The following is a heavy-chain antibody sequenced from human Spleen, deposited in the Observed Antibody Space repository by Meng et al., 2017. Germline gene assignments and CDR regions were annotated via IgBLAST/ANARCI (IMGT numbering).Heavy chain of an antibody. CDR3: ARFSYCGGGDCYFLDY. CDR2: IYHSGST. J-gene: IGHJ4*02. Sequence: GSLRLSCAVSGGSISTTKWWNWVRQTPGKGLEWVGEIYHSGSTNYNPSLKSRVTMSVDKSKNQFSLKLTSVTAADTAVYYCARFSYCGGGDCYFLDYWGQGTLVTVSS. CDR1: GGSISTTKW. V-gene: IGHV4-4*02. D-gene: IGHD2-21*02.